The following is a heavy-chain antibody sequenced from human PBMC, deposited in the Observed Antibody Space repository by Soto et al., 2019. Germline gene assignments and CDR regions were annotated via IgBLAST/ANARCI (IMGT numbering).Heavy chain of an antibody. V-gene: IGHV1-2*02. D-gene: IGHD1-1*01. Sequence: ASVKVSCKASGYTLTGYYMHWVRQAPGQGLEWMGWINPNSGGTNYAQKFQGRVTMTRDTSISTAYMELSRLRSDDTAVYYCASASNWNSGYYYYGMDVWGQGTTVTVSS. CDR3: ASASNWNSGYYYYGMDV. CDR2: INPNSGGT. J-gene: IGHJ6*02. CDR1: GYTLTGYY.